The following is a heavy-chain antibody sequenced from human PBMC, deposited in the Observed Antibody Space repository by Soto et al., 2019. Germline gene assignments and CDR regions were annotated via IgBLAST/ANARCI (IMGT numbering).Heavy chain of an antibody. CDR3: ARTYSLSSGLDY. Sequence: QVQLQESGPGLVKPSQTLSLTCTVSGGSISSGDYYWSWIRQPPGKGLEWIGYIYYSGSTYYNLSLNSRVTIPVDTSKTQFSLKLSSVTAADTAVYYCARTYSLSSGLDYCCQGTLVTVS. V-gene: IGHV4-30-4*01. J-gene: IGHJ4*02. CDR1: GGSISSGDYY. CDR2: IYYSGST. D-gene: IGHD6-6*01.